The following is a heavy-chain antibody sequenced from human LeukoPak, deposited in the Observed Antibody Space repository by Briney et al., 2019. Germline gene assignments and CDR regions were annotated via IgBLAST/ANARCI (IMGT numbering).Heavy chain of an antibody. CDR3: ARDMYYYGSEREGLFDY. Sequence: PGGSLRLSCAASGSTFSSYWMSWVRQAPGKGLEWVANIKQDGSEKYYVDSVKGRFTISRDNAKNSLYLQMNSLRAEDTAVYYCARDMYYYGSEREGLFDYWGQGILVTVSS. D-gene: IGHD3-10*01. CDR2: IKQDGSEK. J-gene: IGHJ4*02. CDR1: GSTFSSYW. V-gene: IGHV3-7*01.